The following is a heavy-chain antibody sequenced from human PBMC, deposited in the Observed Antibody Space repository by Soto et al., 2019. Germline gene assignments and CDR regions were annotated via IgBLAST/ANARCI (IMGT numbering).Heavy chain of an antibody. CDR3: ARDGDYYLSGTYGYFDF. V-gene: IGHV3-49*04. CDR2: IRIKTYGGTT. J-gene: IGHJ4*02. D-gene: IGHD3-10*01. Sequence: PGGSLRLSCTASGFTFGDYAMIWVRQAPGKGLEWVGFIRIKTYGGTTEYGASVKGRFTTSRDDSINIAYLQMNSLKTDDTAVYYCARDGDYYLSGTYGYFDFWGQGALVTVSS. CDR1: GFTFGDYA.